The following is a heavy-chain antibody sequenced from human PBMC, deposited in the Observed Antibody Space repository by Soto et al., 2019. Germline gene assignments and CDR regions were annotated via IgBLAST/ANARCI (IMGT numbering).Heavy chain of an antibody. Sequence: ASVKVSCKASGYTFTSYGISWVRQAPGQGLEWMGWISAYNGNTNYAQKLQGRVTMTTDTSTSTAYMELRSLRSDDTAVYYCARGIDPIVVVVAASAGVFDIWGQGTMVTVSS. J-gene: IGHJ3*02. V-gene: IGHV1-18*01. CDR1: GYTFTSYG. CDR2: ISAYNGNT. D-gene: IGHD2-15*01. CDR3: ARGIDPIVVVVAASAGVFDI.